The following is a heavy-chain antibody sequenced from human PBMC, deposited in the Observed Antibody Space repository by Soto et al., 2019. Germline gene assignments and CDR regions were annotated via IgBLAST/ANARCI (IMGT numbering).Heavy chain of an antibody. CDR2: IYCDDDQ. Sequence: QITLKESGPTLVKPTQTLTLTCSFSGFSLNTSGVGVGWIRQAPGEALEWLGVIYCDDDQRYSPPPRSRLTITKDTSKNQVVLTMTNINPVDAGTYYCARRRIYNGYDSWGQGTLVTVSS. J-gene: IGHJ4*02. CDR3: ARRRIYNGYDS. V-gene: IGHV2-5*02. D-gene: IGHD5-12*01. CDR1: GFSLNTSGVG.